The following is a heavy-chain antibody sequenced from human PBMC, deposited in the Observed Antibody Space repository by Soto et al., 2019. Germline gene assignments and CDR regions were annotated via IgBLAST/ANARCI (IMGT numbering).Heavy chain of an antibody. Sequence: GGSLRLSCAASGFTFSNAWMSWVRQAPGKGLEWVGRIKSKTDGGTTDYAAPVKGRFTISRDDSKNTLYLQMNSLKTEDTAVYYCTTAPLKTRFTTVTSPYYYYYMDVWGKGTTVTVSS. CDR3: TTAPLKTRFTTVTSPYYYYYMDV. J-gene: IGHJ6*03. V-gene: IGHV3-15*01. D-gene: IGHD4-17*01. CDR2: IKSKTDGGTT. CDR1: GFTFSNAW.